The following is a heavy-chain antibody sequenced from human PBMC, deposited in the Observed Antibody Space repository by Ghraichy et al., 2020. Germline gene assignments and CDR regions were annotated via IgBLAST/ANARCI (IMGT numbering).Heavy chain of an antibody. CDR2: IYHSGST. J-gene: IGHJ5*02. CDR1: GGSISSSNW. D-gene: IGHD2-8*01. CDR3: ARDLQPRGLPPLMVYAQPHWFDP. Sequence: LETLSLTCAVSGGSISSSNWWSWVRQPPGKGLEWIGEIYHSGSTNYNPSLKSRVTISVDKSKNQFSLKLSSVTAADTAVYYCARDLQPRGLPPLMVYAQPHWFDPWGQGTLVTVSS. V-gene: IGHV4-4*02.